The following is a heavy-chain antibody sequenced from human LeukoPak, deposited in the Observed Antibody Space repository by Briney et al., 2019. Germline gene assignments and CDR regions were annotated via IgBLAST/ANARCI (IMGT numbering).Heavy chain of an antibody. D-gene: IGHD2-2*01. J-gene: IGHJ5*02. CDR3: AKNGDGPAAHRNWFDP. Sequence: GGSLRLSCAASGFTFSNYAMSWVRQGPGKGLEWVSAISGSGGSTYYAGSVKGRFTISRDNSKNTLYLQMNSLRAEDTAVYYCAKNGDGPAAHRNWFDPWGQGTLVTVSS. CDR2: ISGSGGST. V-gene: IGHV3-23*01. CDR1: GFTFSNYA.